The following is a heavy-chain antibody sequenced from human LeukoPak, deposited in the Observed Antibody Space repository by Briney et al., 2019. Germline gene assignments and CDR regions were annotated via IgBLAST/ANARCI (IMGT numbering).Heavy chain of an antibody. D-gene: IGHD2-15*01. CDR2: ITDSGSST. Sequence: GGSLRLSCAASGFPFSNYAMSWVRQPPGKGLELVSVITDSGSSTYYPDSMKGRFTMSRDNSRNTLYLQMNSLRAEDTAVYHCARGTARYGSSGRCYPLDYWGQGILVTVSS. CDR1: GFPFSNYA. V-gene: IGHV3-23*01. J-gene: IGHJ4*02. CDR3: ARGTARYGSSGRCYPLDY.